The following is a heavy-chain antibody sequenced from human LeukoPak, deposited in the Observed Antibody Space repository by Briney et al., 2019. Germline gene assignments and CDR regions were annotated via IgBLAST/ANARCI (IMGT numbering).Heavy chain of an antibody. Sequence: GGSLRLSCAASGFSFSSYGMHWVRQAPGKGLEWVAFIRSDGSIEYYADSVKGRFTISRDNAKNTLYLQMNSLRAEDTALYYCAKDQPEAYFDYWGQGTLVTVSS. J-gene: IGHJ4*02. CDR3: AKDQPEAYFDY. D-gene: IGHD1-14*01. V-gene: IGHV3-30*02. CDR1: GFSFSSYG. CDR2: IRSDGSIE.